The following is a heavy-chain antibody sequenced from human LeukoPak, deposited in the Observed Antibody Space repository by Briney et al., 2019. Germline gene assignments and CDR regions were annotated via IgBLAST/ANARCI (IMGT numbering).Heavy chain of an antibody. Sequence: SETLSLTCAVYGGSFSGYYWTWIRQPPGKGLEWIGEIHPSESTHYNPSLESRFIISLDTSKNHLSLRLSSVTAADTALYYCSRGLDSSKSGLDWGQGTLVTVSS. CDR3: SRGLDSSKSGLD. CDR1: GGSFSGYY. D-gene: IGHD3/OR15-3a*01. V-gene: IGHV4-34*01. CDR2: IHPSEST. J-gene: IGHJ4*02.